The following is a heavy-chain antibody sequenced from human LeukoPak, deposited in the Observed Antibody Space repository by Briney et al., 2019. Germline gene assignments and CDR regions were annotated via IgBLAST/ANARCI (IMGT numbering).Heavy chain of an antibody. CDR3: AKEKDIVVVPAAMFDY. CDR1: GFTFSSYA. CDR2: ISGSGGST. D-gene: IGHD2-2*01. Sequence: GGSLRLSCAASGFTFSSYAMHWVRQAPGKGLEWVSAISGSGGSTYYADSVKGRFTISRDNSKNTLYLQMNSLRAEDTAVYYCAKEKDIVVVPAAMFDYWGQGTLVTVSS. J-gene: IGHJ4*02. V-gene: IGHV3-23*01.